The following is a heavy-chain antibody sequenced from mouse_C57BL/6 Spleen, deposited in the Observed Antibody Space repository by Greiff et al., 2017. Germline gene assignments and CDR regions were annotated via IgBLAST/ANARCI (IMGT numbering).Heavy chain of an antibody. Sequence: EVQGVESGGGLVKPGGSLKLSCAASGFTFSSYAMSWVRQTPEKRLEWVATISAGCSYTYYPDNVKGRFTISRDNAKNTRYLQMSHLKSEDTAMDYGAREGETGTVDYWGQGTTLTVSS. CDR3: AREGETGTVDY. CDR1: GFTFSSYA. CDR2: ISAGCSYT. J-gene: IGHJ2*01. D-gene: IGHD4-1*01. V-gene: IGHV5-4*01.